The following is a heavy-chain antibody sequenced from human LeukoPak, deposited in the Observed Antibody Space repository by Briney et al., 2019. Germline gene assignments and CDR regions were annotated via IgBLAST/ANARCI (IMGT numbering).Heavy chain of an antibody. CDR3: ARFQIPTGAFDI. Sequence: PSETLSLTCAVYGGSFSGYYWSWIRQPPGKGLEWIGRIYTSGSTNYNPSLKSRLTISVDTSKNQFSLKLSSVTAADTAVYYCARFQIPTGAFDIWGQGTMVTVSS. CDR1: GGSFSGYY. V-gene: IGHV4-59*10. J-gene: IGHJ3*02. D-gene: IGHD3-9*01. CDR2: IYTSGST.